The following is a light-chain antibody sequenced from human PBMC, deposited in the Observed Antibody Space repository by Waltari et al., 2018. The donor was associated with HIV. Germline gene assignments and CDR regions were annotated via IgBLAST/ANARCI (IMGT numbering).Light chain of an antibody. CDR3: SSYAGARGGV. J-gene: IGLJ2*01. Sequence: QSALTQPASVSESPGQSIPIPCSGTSSDIGSSNLVSWSQHHPGKAPKRSIYAVNKPPSGVSNRFSGSKSGNTASLTISGLQAEDEADYYCSSYAGARGGVFGGGTKLTVL. CDR1: SSDIGSSNL. CDR2: AVN. V-gene: IGLV2-23*02.